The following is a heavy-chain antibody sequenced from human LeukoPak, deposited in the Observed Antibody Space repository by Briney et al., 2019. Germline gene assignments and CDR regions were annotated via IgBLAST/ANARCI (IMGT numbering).Heavy chain of an antibody. V-gene: IGHV3-30*18. CDR2: ISSDGSRK. D-gene: IGHD1-1*01. Sequence: GGSLRLSCAVSGFTFDDYAMHWVRQAPGKGLEWVAVISSDGSRKHYGDSVKGRFTISRDNSESTLFLQMNSLRTDDTSVYFCAKYAYNWNAPDGFDMWGQGTMVIVSS. J-gene: IGHJ3*02. CDR1: GFTFDDYA. CDR3: AKYAYNWNAPDGFDM.